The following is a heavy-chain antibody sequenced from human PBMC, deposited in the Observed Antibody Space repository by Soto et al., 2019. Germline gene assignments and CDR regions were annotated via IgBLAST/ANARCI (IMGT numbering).Heavy chain of an antibody. V-gene: IGHV1-2*04. D-gene: IGHD3-16*01. Sequence: QVHLVQSGAEVKKPGASVKVSCKASGYTFTGYYIHWVRQAPGQGLEWMGWINPKTGGANIAQKFQGWVTMTRDTSISTTYMELSNLRSNDTAVYDWARDYYDGSASYGIEFWGQGTMVTVAS. CDR3: ARDYYDGSASYGIEF. CDR1: GYTFTGYY. CDR2: INPKTGGA. J-gene: IGHJ3*01.